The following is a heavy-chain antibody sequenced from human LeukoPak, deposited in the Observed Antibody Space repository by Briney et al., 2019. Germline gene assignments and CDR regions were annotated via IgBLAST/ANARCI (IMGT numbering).Heavy chain of an antibody. CDR3: ARASGSSAIPFDY. D-gene: IGHD2-21*01. CDR2: IAPSSGTT. V-gene: IGHV1-46*01. J-gene: IGHJ4*02. CDR1: GYTFTSNY. Sequence: ASVKVSCKASGYTFTSNYMHWVRQAPGQGLEWMGVIAPSSGTTSYAQKFQGRVTMTRDTSTSTLYMELSSLTSKDTAVYYCARASGSSAIPFDYWGQGTLVTVSS.